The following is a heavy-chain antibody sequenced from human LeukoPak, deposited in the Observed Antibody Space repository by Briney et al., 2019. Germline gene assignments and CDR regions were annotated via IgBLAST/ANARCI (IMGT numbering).Heavy chain of an antibody. J-gene: IGHJ6*03. CDR1: GFTFSSYG. D-gene: IGHD5-12*01. V-gene: IGHV3-30*02. CDR3: AKVDIVATYYYVDV. CDR2: IRYDGSNK. Sequence: GGSLRLSCAASGFTFSSYGMHWVRQAPGKGLEWVAFIRYDGSNKYYADSVKGRFTISRDNSKNTLYLQMNSLRAEDTAVYYCAKVDIVATYYYVDVWGKGTTVTISS.